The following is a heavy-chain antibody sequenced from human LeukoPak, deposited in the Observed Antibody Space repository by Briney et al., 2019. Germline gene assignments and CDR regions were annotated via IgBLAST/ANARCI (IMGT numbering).Heavy chain of an antibody. CDR3: TTDRGITIRPLFDY. CDR2: IKGEPDGGTT. D-gene: IGHD3-10*01. CDR1: GFTFNTAW. V-gene: IGHV3-15*01. J-gene: IGHJ4*02. Sequence: GGSLRLSCAASGFTFNTAWMSWVRQAPGKGLEWVGHIKGEPDGGTTHYAAPMKGRFFISRDDSKNTLYLYMNSLKSDDTAVYYCTTDRGITIRPLFDYWGQGTLVTVSS.